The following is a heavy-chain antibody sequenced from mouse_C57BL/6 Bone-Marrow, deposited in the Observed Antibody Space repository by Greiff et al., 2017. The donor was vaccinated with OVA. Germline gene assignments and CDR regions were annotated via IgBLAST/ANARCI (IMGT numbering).Heavy chain of an antibody. CDR3: ARLEYDYCGSSYWYFDV. V-gene: IGHV1-50*01. Sequence: QVQLQQPGAELVKPGASVKLSCKASGYTFTSYWMQWVKQRPGQGLEWIGEIDPSDSYTNYNQKFKGKATLTVDTSYSTAYMQLSRLTSEDSAVYYCARLEYDYCGSSYWYFDVWGTGTTVTVSS. CDR2: IDPSDSYT. D-gene: IGHD1-1*01. CDR1: GYTFTSYW. J-gene: IGHJ1*03.